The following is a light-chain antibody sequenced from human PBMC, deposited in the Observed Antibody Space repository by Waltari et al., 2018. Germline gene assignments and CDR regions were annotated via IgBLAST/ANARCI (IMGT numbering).Light chain of an antibody. V-gene: IGKV1-5*03. CDR2: KAS. CDR3: QQYNSYSRT. CDR1: QSISSW. J-gene: IGKJ1*01. Sequence: DIQMTQSPSTLSASVGDRVNITCRASQSISSWLAWYQQKPGKAPKLLIYKASSLESGVTSRFSGSGSGTEFTLTISSLQPDDFATYYCQQYNSYSRTFGQGTKVEIK.